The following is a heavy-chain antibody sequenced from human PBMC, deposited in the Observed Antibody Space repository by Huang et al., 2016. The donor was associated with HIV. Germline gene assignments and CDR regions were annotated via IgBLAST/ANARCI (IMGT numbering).Heavy chain of an antibody. Sequence: QVQLVQSGAEVKKPGASVKVSCKASGYTFTSEDINWGRQATGQGLEWIRLMNPNNGDTAYAQKFLGRVTITRNTSITTAYLELSSLRSEDTAVYFCATSGTVTTFGNWGQGTLVTVSS. CDR3: ATSGTVTTFGN. CDR1: GYTFTSED. V-gene: IGHV1-8*03. J-gene: IGHJ4*02. CDR2: MNPNNGDT. D-gene: IGHD4-17*01.